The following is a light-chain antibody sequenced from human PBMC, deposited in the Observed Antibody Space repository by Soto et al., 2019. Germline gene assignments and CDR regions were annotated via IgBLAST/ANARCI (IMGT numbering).Light chain of an antibody. CDR2: GAS. Sequence: EILLTQSPGTLALSPGERATLSCRASQSVSSSYLAWYQQKPGQAPRLLISGASSRATGIPDRFSGSGSGTDFTLTISRLEPEDFAVYYCQQYGSSPPHTFGGGTKVDI. CDR3: QQYGSSPPHT. J-gene: IGKJ4*01. CDR1: QSVSSSY. V-gene: IGKV3-20*01.